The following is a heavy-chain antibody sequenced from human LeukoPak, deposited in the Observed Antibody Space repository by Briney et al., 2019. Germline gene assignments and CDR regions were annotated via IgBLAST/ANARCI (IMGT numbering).Heavy chain of an antibody. J-gene: IGHJ4*02. CDR1: GYTFTGYY. D-gene: IGHD6-6*01. V-gene: IGHV1-2*02. Sequence: GASVKVSCKASGYTFTGYYMHWVRQAPGQGLEWTGWINPNSGGTNYAQKFQGRVTMTRDTSISTAYMELSRLRSDDTAVYYCARVQYSSSSVLDYWGQGTLVTVSS. CDR2: INPNSGGT. CDR3: ARVQYSSSSVLDY.